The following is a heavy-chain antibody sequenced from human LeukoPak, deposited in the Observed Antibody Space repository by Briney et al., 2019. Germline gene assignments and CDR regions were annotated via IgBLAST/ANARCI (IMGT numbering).Heavy chain of an antibody. CDR2: IYYSGST. CDR3: AREMIDWAFQH. CDR1: GGSISSGGYS. D-gene: IGHD3-22*01. J-gene: IGHJ1*01. Sequence: KPSQTLSLTCTVSGGSISSGGYSWSWIRQHPGKGLEWIGYIYYSGSTYYNPFLKSRVTIPVDTSKNQFSLKLSSVTAADTAVYYCAREMIDWAFQHWGQGTLVTVSS. V-gene: IGHV4-31*03.